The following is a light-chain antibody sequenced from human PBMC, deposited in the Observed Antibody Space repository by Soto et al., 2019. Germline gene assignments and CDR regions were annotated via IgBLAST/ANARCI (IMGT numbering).Light chain of an antibody. CDR1: QSVSSSY. CDR3: QQTYSAPRT. V-gene: IGKV3-20*01. Sequence: EIVLTQSPGTLSLSPGERATLSCRASQSVSSSYLAWYQQKPGQAPRLLIYGASSRATGIPDRFSGSGSGTDFTLTISNLQPEDFATYYCQQTYSAPRTFGPGTKV. J-gene: IGKJ1*01. CDR2: GAS.